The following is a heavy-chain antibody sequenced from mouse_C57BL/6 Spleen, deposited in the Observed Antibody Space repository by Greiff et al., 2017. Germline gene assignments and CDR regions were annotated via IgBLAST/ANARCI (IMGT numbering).Heavy chain of an antibody. CDR3: ARDYGSSYEMDY. Sequence: VQLKESGAELAKPGASVKLSCKASGYTFTGYWMHWVKQRPGQGLEWIGYINPSSGYTKYNQKFKDKATLTANKSSSTAYLQLSSLTYDDSAVYYCARDYGSSYEMDYWGQGTSVTVSS. D-gene: IGHD1-1*01. V-gene: IGHV1-7*01. CDR1: GYTFTGYW. J-gene: IGHJ4*01. CDR2: INPSSGYT.